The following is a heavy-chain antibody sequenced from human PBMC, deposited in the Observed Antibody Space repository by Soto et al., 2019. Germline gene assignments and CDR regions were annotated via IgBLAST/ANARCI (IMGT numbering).Heavy chain of an antibody. CDR2: ISAYNGNT. J-gene: IGHJ5*02. V-gene: IGHV1-18*04. D-gene: IGHD3-22*01. CDR1: GYTFTSYG. CDR3: ARPLGPYYYDSSGYHLNWFDP. Sequence: GSSVKVSCKASGYTFTSYGISWVRQAPGQGLEWMGWISAYNGNTNYAQKLQGRVTMTTDTSTSTAYMELRSLRSDDTAVYYCARPLGPYYYDSSGYHLNWFDPWGQGTLVTVSS.